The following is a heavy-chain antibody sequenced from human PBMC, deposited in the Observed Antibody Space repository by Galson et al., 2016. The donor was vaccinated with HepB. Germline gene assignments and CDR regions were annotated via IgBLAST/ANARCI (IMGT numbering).Heavy chain of an antibody. J-gene: IGHJ3*02. D-gene: IGHD3-10*01. CDR3: ARRSSDAFDI. CDR1: GYSFTSYW. CDR2: IYPGDSDT. Sequence: QSGAEVKKHGESLKISCAGSGYSFTSYWIGWVRQMPGKGLEWMGTIYPGDSDTRYSPSSQGQVTISADKSISAAYLQWNSLKASDTAIYYCARRSSDAFDIWGQGTMVTVSS. V-gene: IGHV5-51*01.